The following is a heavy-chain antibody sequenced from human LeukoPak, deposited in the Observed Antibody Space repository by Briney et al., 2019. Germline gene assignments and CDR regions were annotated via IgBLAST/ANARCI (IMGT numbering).Heavy chain of an antibody. CDR3: AREKCSGGICYSGFDC. D-gene: IGHD2-15*01. V-gene: IGHV4-30-4*01. CDR2: VYYSGST. CDR1: GGSISSGDYF. Sequence: PSETLSLTCTVSGGSISSGDYFWSWIRQPPGKGLEWIGYVYYSGSTYYNSSLKSRVTISIDTSKNQFSLKLSSVIAADTAMYYCAREKCSGGICYSGFDCWGQGTLVTVSS. J-gene: IGHJ4*02.